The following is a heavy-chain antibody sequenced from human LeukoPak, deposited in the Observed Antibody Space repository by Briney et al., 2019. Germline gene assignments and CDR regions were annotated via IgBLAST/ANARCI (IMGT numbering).Heavy chain of an antibody. V-gene: IGHV3-13*01. J-gene: IGHJ4*02. CDR2: ISTAGDT. CDR1: GFTFSSYD. D-gene: IGHD6-19*01. CDR3: ARGYSSGWYGLHFDY. Sequence: GGSLRLSCAASGFTFSSYDMHWVRQATGKGLEWVSAISTAGDTYYPGSVKGRFTISRENAKNSLYLQMNSLRAGDTAVYYCARGYSSGWYGLHFDYWGQGTLVTVSS.